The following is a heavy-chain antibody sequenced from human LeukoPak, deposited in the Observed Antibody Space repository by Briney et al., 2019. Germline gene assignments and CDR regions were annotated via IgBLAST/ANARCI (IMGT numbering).Heavy chain of an antibody. Sequence: SETLSLTCTVSGGSISSYYWSWIRQPAGKGLEWIGRIYTSGSTNYNPSLKSRVTMSVDTSKNQFSLKLSSVTAADTAVYYCARDMRQVAYDILTGYYPPIDYYYYYMDVWGKGTTVTVSS. CDR1: GGSISSYY. V-gene: IGHV4-4*07. CDR3: ARDMRQVAYDILTGYYPPIDYYYYYMDV. D-gene: IGHD3-9*01. J-gene: IGHJ6*03. CDR2: IYTSGST.